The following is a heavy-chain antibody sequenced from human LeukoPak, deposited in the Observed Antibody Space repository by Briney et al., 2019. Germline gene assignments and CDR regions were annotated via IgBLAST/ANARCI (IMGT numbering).Heavy chain of an antibody. CDR3: ARAGSGNRWANYGMDA. J-gene: IGHJ6*02. D-gene: IGHD1-1*01. CDR1: GFTFSSYD. V-gene: IGHV3-13*01. CDR2: IGTVADT. Sequence: GGSLRLSCAGSGFTFSSYDMHWVRQVTGKGLEWVSAIGTVADTYYPDSVKGRFTISRENAKNSLYLQMNSLRVGDTAVYCCARAGSGNRWANYGMDAWGQGTTVIVSS.